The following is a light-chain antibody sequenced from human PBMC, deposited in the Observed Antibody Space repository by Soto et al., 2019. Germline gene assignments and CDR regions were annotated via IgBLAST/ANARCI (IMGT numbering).Light chain of an antibody. V-gene: IGKV1-39*01. J-gene: IGKJ5*01. Sequence: TQMTQSPSSWSASVAARLTITGRASQSISSYLNWYQQKPGKAPKLLIYAAPSLHSGVPSRFSGSGSGTDFTLTISSLQPEDYATYYCHQTSTTPITFGQGTRLETK. CDR2: AAP. CDR1: QSISSY. CDR3: HQTSTTPIT.